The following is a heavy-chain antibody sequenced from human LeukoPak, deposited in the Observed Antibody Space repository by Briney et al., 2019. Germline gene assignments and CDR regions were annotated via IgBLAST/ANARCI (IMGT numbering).Heavy chain of an antibody. D-gene: IGHD3-10*02. CDR2: ITSSSSYI. J-gene: IGHJ6*04. V-gene: IGHV3-21*06. CDR1: GFTFTSYN. Sequence: GGSLRLSCAASGFTFTSYNMNWVRQAPGKGLEWVSSITSSSSYIYYADSVKGRFTISRDNAKNSLYLQMNSLRAEDTAVYYCAELGITMIGGVWGKGTTVTISS. CDR3: AELGITMIGGV.